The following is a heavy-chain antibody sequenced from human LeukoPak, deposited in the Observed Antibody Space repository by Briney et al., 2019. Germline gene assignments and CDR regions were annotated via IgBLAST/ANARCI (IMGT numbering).Heavy chain of an antibody. CDR1: GGSFSGYY. CDR3: ARPRYSYGLDALDI. V-gene: IGHV4-34*01. CDR2: INHSGST. D-gene: IGHD5-18*01. J-gene: IGHJ3*02. Sequence: SETLSLTCAVYGGSFSGYYWSWIRQPPGKGLEWIGEINHSGSTNYNPSLKSRVTISVDTSKNQFSLKLSSVTAADTAVYYCARPRYSYGLDALDIWGQGTMVTVSS.